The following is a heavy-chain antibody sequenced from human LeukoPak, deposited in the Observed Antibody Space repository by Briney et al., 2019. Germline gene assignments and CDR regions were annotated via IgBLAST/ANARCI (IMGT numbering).Heavy chain of an antibody. CDR2: ISYDGSNK. D-gene: IGHD3-22*01. V-gene: IGHV3-30-3*01. Sequence: PGGSLRLSCAASGFTFSSYAMHWVRQAPGKGLEWVAVISYDGSNKYYADSAKGRFTISRDNSKNTLYLQMNSLRAEDTAVYYCAELYYYDSSGDTFDYWGQGTLVTVSS. CDR1: GFTFSSYA. CDR3: AELYYYDSSGDTFDY. J-gene: IGHJ4*02.